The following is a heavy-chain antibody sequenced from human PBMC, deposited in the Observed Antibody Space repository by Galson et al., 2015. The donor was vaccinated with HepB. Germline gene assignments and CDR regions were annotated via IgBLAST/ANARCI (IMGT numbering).Heavy chain of an antibody. CDR2: IYSGGST. Sequence: SLRLSCAASGFTVSSNYMSWVRQAPGKGLEWVSVIYSGGSTYYADSVKGRFTISRDNSKNTLYLQMNSLRAEDTAVYYCARGAGSGWYDYFDYWGQGTLVTVSS. CDR1: GFTVSSNY. D-gene: IGHD6-19*01. V-gene: IGHV3-66*01. CDR3: ARGAGSGWYDYFDY. J-gene: IGHJ4*02.